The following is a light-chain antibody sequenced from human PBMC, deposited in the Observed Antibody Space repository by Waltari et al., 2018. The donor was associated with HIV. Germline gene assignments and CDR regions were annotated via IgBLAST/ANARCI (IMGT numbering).Light chain of an antibody. CDR3: QQTYSVSIT. CDR1: QNIKTL. J-gene: IGKJ5*01. V-gene: IGKV1-39*01. CDR2: GVS. Sequence: QLTQSPSSLSASLGDKVNLTCRASQNIKTLLNWYQMRPGKAPRLLIYGVSGLPAGVPSRFTGGGSGSDFTLTINNLQPEDFASYFCQQTYSVSITFGPGTRVEI.